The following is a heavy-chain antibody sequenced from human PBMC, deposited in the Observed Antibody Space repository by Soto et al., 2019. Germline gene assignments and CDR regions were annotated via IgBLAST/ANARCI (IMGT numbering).Heavy chain of an antibody. Sequence: SVKVSCKASGGTFSSYAISWVRQAPGQGLEWMGGIIPIFGTANYAQKFQGRVTITADESTSTAYMELSSLRSEDTAVYYCARRGTSITIFGVVTNYGMDVWGQ. CDR3: ARRGTSITIFGVVTNYGMDV. CDR1: GGTFSSYA. CDR2: IIPIFGTA. J-gene: IGHJ6*02. V-gene: IGHV1-69*13. D-gene: IGHD3-3*01.